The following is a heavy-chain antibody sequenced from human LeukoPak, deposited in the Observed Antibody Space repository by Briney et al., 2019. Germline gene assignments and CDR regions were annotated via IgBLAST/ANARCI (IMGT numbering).Heavy chain of an antibody. CDR3: ATRYCTISACRAASYKSFDV. Sequence: GGSLRLSCAASGFTFSSYSMNWVRQAPGKGLEWVANIEEDGGEGYYVDSVKGRFTVSRDNANNSLYLQLTSLRAEDTAVYYCATRYCTISACRAASYKSFDVWGKGTTVTVSS. V-gene: IGHV3-7*01. CDR2: IEEDGGEG. CDR1: GFTFSSYS. D-gene: IGHD2-8*01. J-gene: IGHJ6*04.